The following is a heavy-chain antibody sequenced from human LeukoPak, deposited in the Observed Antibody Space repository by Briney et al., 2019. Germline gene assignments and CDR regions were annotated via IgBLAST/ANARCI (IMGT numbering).Heavy chain of an antibody. D-gene: IGHD3-3*01. CDR2: VHLDGRT. J-gene: IGHJ4*02. CDR1: GGSVSSTNW. V-gene: IGHV4-4*02. Sequence: KPSRTLSLICGVSGGSVSSTNWWSWVRQPPGKGLEWIGEVHLDGRTNYNPSLESRLTMSVDLSENHISLKLTSVTAADTAVYYCAREGGFYRPLDYSGQGTLVTVSS. CDR3: AREGGFYRPLDY.